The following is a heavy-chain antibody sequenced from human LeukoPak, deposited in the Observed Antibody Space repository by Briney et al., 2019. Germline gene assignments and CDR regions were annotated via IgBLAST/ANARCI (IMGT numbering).Heavy chain of an antibody. CDR1: GFTFSSYS. J-gene: IGHJ6*03. CDR3: ARSGTGTTYYYYRDV. Sequence: GGSLRLSCAASGFTFSSYSMNWVRQAPGKGLEWVSSISSSSSYIYYADSVKGRFTISRDNAKNTVYLQMNSLRAEDTAVYYCARSGTGTTYYYYRDVWGKGTTVTVSS. D-gene: IGHD1-7*01. V-gene: IGHV3-21*01. CDR2: ISSSSSYI.